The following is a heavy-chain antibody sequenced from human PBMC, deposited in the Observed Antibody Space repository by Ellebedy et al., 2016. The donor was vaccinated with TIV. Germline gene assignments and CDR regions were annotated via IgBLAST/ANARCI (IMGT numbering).Heavy chain of an antibody. CDR1: GFILSNFR. V-gene: IGHV3-21*06. CDR2: IRGDPQSV. J-gene: IGHJ4*02. CDR3: ARDRGVGGLFSFFDF. Sequence: GESLKISCAASGFILSNFRMTWVRQPPGKRLEWVASIRGDPQSVNYADSVKGRFTISRDTGKDSLFLQMDSLRADDTAVYSCARDRGVGGLFSFFDFWGQGTRVTVST. D-gene: IGHD3-10*01.